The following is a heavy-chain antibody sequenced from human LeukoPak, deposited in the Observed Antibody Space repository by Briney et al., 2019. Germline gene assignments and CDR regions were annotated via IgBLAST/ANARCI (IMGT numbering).Heavy chain of an antibody. D-gene: IGHD6-13*01. CDR3: ARSIAAAGYEPSAGQFDY. J-gene: IGHJ4*02. V-gene: IGHV1-69*05. CDR2: VIPILGTA. CDR1: GGTFSSYA. Sequence: SVKVSWKASGGTFSSYAIRWVRQAAGQRPEWIGGVIPILGTAKHAQNLPGTRTITTDESTSTADMELSSVRSEETGVYYCARSIAAAGYEPSAGQFDYWGQGTLVTVSS.